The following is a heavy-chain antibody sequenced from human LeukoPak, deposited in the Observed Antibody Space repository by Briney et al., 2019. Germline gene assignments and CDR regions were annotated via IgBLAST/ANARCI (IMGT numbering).Heavy chain of an antibody. D-gene: IGHD2-2*01. CDR1: GYTFTSYD. CDR3: VRGAGSCSSTGCSLGY. Sequence: ASVKVSCKASGYTFTSYDINWVRQATGQGLEWMGWMNPNSGNTGYAQRLQGRVTITRNTSISTAYMELSSLRSEDTAVYYCVRGAGSCSSTGCSLGYWGQGTLVTVSS. J-gene: IGHJ4*02. V-gene: IGHV1-8*03. CDR2: MNPNSGNT.